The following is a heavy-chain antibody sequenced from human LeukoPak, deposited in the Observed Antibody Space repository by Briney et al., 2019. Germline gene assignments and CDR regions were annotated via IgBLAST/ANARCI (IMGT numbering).Heavy chain of an antibody. J-gene: IGHJ3*01. Sequence: GGSLRLSCAASGFTFSRYAMHWVRQAPGKGLVWVSRINTDGSSTSYADSVKGRFTISRGNAKDTLYLQMNSLRAEDTAMYYCARGDSSGPSGWGQGTLVTVSS. CDR2: INTDGSST. D-gene: IGHD6-19*01. CDR3: ARGDSSGPSG. CDR1: GFTFSRYA. V-gene: IGHV3-74*01.